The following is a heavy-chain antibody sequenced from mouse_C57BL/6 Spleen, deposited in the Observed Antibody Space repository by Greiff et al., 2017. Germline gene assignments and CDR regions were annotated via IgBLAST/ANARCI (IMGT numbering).Heavy chain of an antibody. CDR1: GYTFTDYN. J-gene: IGHJ1*03. D-gene: IGHD1-1*01. CDR2: INPNNGGT. CDR3: ARRPYGSSRYWYFDV. Sequence: EVQLQQSGPELVKPGASVKIPCKASGYTFTDYNMDWVKQSHGKSLEWIGDINPNNGGTIYNQKFKGKATLTVDKSSSTAYMELRSLTSEDTAVYYCARRPYGSSRYWYFDVWGTGTTVTVSS. V-gene: IGHV1-18*01.